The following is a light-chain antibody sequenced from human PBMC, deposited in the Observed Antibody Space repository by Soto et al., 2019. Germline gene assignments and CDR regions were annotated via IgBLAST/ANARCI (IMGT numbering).Light chain of an antibody. CDR2: GAF. Sequence: IVLTQSPATLSFSPGERATLSCRASPSVTNFLAWYQQKPGQAPRLLIYGAFNRATGIPARFSGSGSGTDFTLTISSLEPEDSAVYYCQQRNVWPPVTFGQGTRLEIK. CDR3: QQRNVWPPVT. CDR1: PSVTNF. J-gene: IGKJ5*01. V-gene: IGKV3-11*01.